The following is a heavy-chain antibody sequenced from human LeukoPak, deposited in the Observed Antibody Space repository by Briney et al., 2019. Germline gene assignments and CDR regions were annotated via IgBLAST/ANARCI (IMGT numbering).Heavy chain of an antibody. V-gene: IGHV3-30-3*01. CDR1: GFTFSSYA. CDR3: ARGIDMVRAAVDY. Sequence: GGSLRLSCAASGFTFSSYAMHWVRQAPGKGLEWVAVISYDGSNKYYADSVKGRFTISRDNSKNTLYLQMNSLRAEDTAVYYCARGIDMVRAAVDYWGQGTLVTVSS. CDR2: ISYDGSNK. D-gene: IGHD3-10*01. J-gene: IGHJ4*02.